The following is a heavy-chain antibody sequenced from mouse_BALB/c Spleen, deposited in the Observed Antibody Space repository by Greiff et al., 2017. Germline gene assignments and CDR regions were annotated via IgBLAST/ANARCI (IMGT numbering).Heavy chain of an antibody. CDR1: GYSITSGYY. D-gene: IGHD1-2*01. CDR3: ARSLLRRRDYAMDY. Sequence: EVQVVESGPGLVKPSQSLSLTCSVTGYSITSGYYWNWLRQFPGNKLEWMGYISYDGSNNYNPSLKNRISITRDTSKNQFFLKLNSVTTEDTATYYCARSLLRRRDYAMDYWGQGTSVTVSS. J-gene: IGHJ4*01. V-gene: IGHV3-6*02. CDR2: ISYDGSN.